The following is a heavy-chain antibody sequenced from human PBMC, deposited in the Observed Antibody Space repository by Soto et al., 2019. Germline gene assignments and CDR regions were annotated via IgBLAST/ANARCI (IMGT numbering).Heavy chain of an antibody. CDR3: TTDGATIFFDP. CDR2: IKTKADAGTT. Sequence: QLVGSGGGLVKPGGSLRLSCAASGFTFKNAWMSWVRQAPGKGLEWVGRIKTKADAGTTDYAAPVKGRFTISRDDSKNTLYLQMNSLKNEDTALYFCTTDGATIFFDPRGQGTLVTVSS. CDR1: GFTFKNAW. D-gene: IGHD3-10*02. J-gene: IGHJ5*02. V-gene: IGHV3-15*01.